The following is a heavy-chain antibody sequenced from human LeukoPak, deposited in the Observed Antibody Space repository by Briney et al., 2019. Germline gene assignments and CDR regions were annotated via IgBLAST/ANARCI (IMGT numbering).Heavy chain of an antibody. J-gene: IGHJ6*03. Sequence: SETLSLTCAVYGGSFSGYYWSWIRQPPGKGLEWIGEINHSGSTNYNPSLKSRVTISVDTSKNQFSLKLSSVTAADTAVYYCASDACYYDFWRGYPPNYYYYMDVWGKGTTVTVSS. CDR1: GGSFSGYY. CDR2: INHSGST. CDR3: ASDACYYDFWRGYPPNYYYYMDV. D-gene: IGHD3-3*01. V-gene: IGHV4-34*01.